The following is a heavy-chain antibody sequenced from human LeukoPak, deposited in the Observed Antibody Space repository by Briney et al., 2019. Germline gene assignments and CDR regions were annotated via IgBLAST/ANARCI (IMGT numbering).Heavy chain of an antibody. V-gene: IGHV3-11*01. J-gene: IGHJ3*02. CDR1: GFTFSDYY. Sequence: GGSLRLSCAASGFTFSDYYMSWIRQAPGKGLVWVSYISSSGSTIYYADSVKGRFTISRDNSKNTLYLQMNSLRAEDTAVYYCAKDGVPPYCTNGVCYPQYAFDIWGQGSMVTVSS. D-gene: IGHD2-8*01. CDR2: ISSSGSTI. CDR3: AKDGVPPYCTNGVCYPQYAFDI.